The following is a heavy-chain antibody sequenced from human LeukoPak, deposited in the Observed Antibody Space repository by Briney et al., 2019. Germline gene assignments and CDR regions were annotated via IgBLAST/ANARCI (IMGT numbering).Heavy chain of an antibody. Sequence: GGSLRLSCAASGFTFSSYWMSWVRQAPGKGLEWVANIKQDGSEKYYVDSVKGRFTISRDNAKNSLYLQMNSLRDEDTAVYYCARVGPYYYGSGSYYSWFDPWGQGTLVTVSS. CDR2: IKQDGSEK. CDR1: GFTFSSYW. D-gene: IGHD3-10*01. CDR3: ARVGPYYYGSGSYYSWFDP. J-gene: IGHJ5*02. V-gene: IGHV3-7*03.